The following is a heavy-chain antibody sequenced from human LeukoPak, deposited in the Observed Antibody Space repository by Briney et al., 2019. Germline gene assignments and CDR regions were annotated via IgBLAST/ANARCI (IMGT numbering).Heavy chain of an antibody. V-gene: IGHV4-30-4*01. CDR2: IYYSGST. J-gene: IGHJ3*02. D-gene: IGHD3-10*01. CDR1: GGSISSGDYY. Sequence: SETLSLTCTVSGGSISSGDYYWSWIRQPPGKGLEWIGYIYYSGSTYYNPSLKSRVTISVDTSNSQFSLKLSSVTAADTAVYYCARGRFGVKGAFDIWGQGTMVTVSS. CDR3: ARGRFGVKGAFDI.